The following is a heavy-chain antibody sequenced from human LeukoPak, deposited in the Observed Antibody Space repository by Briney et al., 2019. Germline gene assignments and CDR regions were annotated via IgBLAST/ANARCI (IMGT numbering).Heavy chain of an antibody. V-gene: IGHV1-18*01. CDR1: GYTFTSYG. J-gene: IGHJ4*02. Sequence: GASVKVSCKASGYTFTSYGISWVRQAPGQGLEWMGWISAYNGNTNYAQKLQGRVTMTTDTSTSTAYMELRSLRSDDTAVYYCARDWGYCSCGSCPNFDYWGQGTLVTVSS. CDR3: ARDWGYCSCGSCPNFDY. D-gene: IGHD2-15*01. CDR2: ISAYNGNT.